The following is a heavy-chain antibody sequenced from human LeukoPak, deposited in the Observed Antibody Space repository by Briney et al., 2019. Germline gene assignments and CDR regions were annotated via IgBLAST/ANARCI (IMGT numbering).Heavy chain of an antibody. CDR2: IYYSGST. D-gene: IGHD3-22*01. Sequence: SETLSLTCTVSGGSISSYYWSWIRQPPGKGLEWIGYIYYSGSTNYNPSLKSRVTISVDTSKNQFSLKLSSVTAADTAVYYCARHLYYYDSSGCRLDAFDIWGQGTMVTVSS. V-gene: IGHV4-59*08. J-gene: IGHJ3*02. CDR1: GGSISSYY. CDR3: ARHLYYYDSSGCRLDAFDI.